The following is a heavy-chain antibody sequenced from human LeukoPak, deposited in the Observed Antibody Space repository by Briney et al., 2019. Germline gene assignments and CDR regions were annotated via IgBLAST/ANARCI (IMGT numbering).Heavy chain of an antibody. Sequence: PGGSLRLSCAASGFTFSNDDMNWVRQAPGKGLEWVSGISGDGGRTYYAGSVQGRFTISRDNSKNTLSLQMNSLRAEDTAVYYCAKVNWCGASCADAWGQGTLVTVSS. CDR2: ISGDGGRT. CDR1: GFTFSNDD. CDR3: AKVNWCGASCADA. J-gene: IGHJ4*02. V-gene: IGHV3-23*01. D-gene: IGHD2-15*01.